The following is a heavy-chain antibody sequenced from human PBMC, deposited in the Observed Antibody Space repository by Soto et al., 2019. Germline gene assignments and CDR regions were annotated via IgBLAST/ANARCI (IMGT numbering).Heavy chain of an antibody. CDR3: AGDYGAYEAAFDP. J-gene: IGHJ5*02. V-gene: IGHV4-59*01. Sequence: PSETLSLTCTVSGGSISSYDWNWIRQPPGKGLEWIGYIYYSGSTNYNPSLKSRVTISVDTSKKQFSLKLGSVTAADTAVYYCAGDYGAYEAAFDPWGQGTLVTVSS. CDR2: IYYSGST. D-gene: IGHD4-17*01. CDR1: GGSISSYD.